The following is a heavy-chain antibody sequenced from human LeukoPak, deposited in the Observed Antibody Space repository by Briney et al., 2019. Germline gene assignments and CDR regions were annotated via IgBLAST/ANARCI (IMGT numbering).Heavy chain of an antibody. CDR3: AAITMVRGVIISPDY. J-gene: IGHJ4*02. V-gene: IGHV4-30-2*01. D-gene: IGHD3-10*01. CDR2: IYHSGST. CDR1: GGSISSGGYY. Sequence: SETLSLTCTVSGGSISSGGYYWSWIRQPPGKGLEWIGYIYHSGSTYYNPSLKSRVTISVDRSKNQFSLKLSSVTAADTAVYYCAAITMVRGVIISPDYWGQGTLVTVSS.